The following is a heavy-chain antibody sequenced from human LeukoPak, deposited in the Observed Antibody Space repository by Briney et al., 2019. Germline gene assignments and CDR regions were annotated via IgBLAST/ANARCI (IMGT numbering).Heavy chain of an antibody. D-gene: IGHD6-19*01. CDR2: IRYDGSNK. Sequence: GGSLRLSCAASGFTFSSYSMHWVRQAPGKGLEWVAFIRYDGSNKYYADSVKGRFTISRDNSKNTLYLQMNSLRAEDTAVYYCAKDTPTLWLVLDYWGQGTLVTVSS. CDR3: AKDTPTLWLVLDY. CDR1: GFTFSSYS. J-gene: IGHJ4*02. V-gene: IGHV3-30*02.